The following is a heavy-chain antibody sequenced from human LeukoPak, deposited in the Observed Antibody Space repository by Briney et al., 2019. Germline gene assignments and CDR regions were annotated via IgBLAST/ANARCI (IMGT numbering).Heavy chain of an antibody. CDR1: GYTLTELS. Sequence: ASVKVSCRVSGYTLTELSMHWVRQAPGKGLEWMGGFDPEDGETIYAQKFQGRVTMTEDTSTDTAYMELSSLRSEDTAVYYCATFHPSLRYSSGWLRDYWGQGTLVTVSS. V-gene: IGHV1-24*01. CDR3: ATFHPSLRYSSGWLRDY. D-gene: IGHD6-19*01. CDR2: FDPEDGET. J-gene: IGHJ4*02.